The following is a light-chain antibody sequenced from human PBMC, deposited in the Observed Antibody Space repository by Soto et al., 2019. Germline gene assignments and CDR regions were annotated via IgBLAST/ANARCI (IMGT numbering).Light chain of an antibody. J-gene: IGLJ2*01. V-gene: IGLV4-69*01. CDR2: LNSDGSH. CDR3: QTWGTVV. Sequence: QSVLTQSPSASASLGASVKLTCTLSSGHSSYAIAWHQQQPEKGPRYLMKLNSDGSHSKGDGIPDRFSGSSSGAERYLTISCLQSEDEADYYCQTWGTVVFGGGTKLTVL. CDR1: SGHSSYA.